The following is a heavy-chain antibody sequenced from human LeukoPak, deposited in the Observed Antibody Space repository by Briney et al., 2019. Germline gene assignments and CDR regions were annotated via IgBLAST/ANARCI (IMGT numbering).Heavy chain of an antibody. V-gene: IGHV3-48*03. D-gene: IGHD3-3*01. CDR2: LSSSGSAF. Sequence: GGSLTLSCEDSGFTSRSYEMNWVRQAPGKGLEWIAYLSSSGSAFSYADSVKGRFTIARDNAKNSVYLEMNSLRADDTAVYYCARSARLMKGVVEVTALDDWGQGTLVTVSS. J-gene: IGHJ4*02. CDR3: ARSARLMKGVVEVTALDD. CDR1: GFTSRSYE.